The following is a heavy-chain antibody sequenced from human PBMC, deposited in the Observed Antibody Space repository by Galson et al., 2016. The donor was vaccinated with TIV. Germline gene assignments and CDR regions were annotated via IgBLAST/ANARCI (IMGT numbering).Heavy chain of an antibody. J-gene: IGHJ4*02. D-gene: IGHD7-27*01. Sequence: SVKVSCKASGYTFTDYYIHWVRQAPGQGLEWLGWFNPDSGATQYAQKFQGRVTMTRDTSISTAYMELRRLISDDTAVYYCARVNWARAFDYWGQGTQVTVSS. CDR2: FNPDSGAT. V-gene: IGHV1-2*02. CDR3: ARVNWARAFDY. CDR1: GYTFTDYY.